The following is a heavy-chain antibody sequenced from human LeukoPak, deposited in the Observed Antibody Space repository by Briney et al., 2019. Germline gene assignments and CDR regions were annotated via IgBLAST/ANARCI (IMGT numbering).Heavy chain of an antibody. CDR2: TYYTGDT. D-gene: IGHD3-22*01. V-gene: IGHV4-39*07. CDR3: ARSYDSRGYYYYGMDV. Sequence: PSETLSLTCTVSGGSISSSSCYWGWIRQPPGEGLEWIGSTYYTGDTFYNPSLQSPATISVDTSKNQFSLRLSSVTAADTAVYYCARSYDSRGYYYYGMDVWGQGTTVTVSS. CDR1: GGSISSSSCY. J-gene: IGHJ6*02.